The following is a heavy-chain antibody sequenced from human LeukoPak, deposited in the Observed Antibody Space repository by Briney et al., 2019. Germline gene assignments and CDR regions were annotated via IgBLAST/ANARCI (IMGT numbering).Heavy chain of an antibody. J-gene: IGHJ4*02. D-gene: IGHD1-26*01. CDR3: ARDLTVGATVRYFDC. CDR1: GFTFSSYS. Sequence: PGGSLRLSCAASGFTFSSYSMNWVRQAPGKGLEWVSSISSSSSYIYYADSVKGRFTISRDNAKNSLYLQMNSLRAEDTAVYYCARDLTVGATVRYFDCWGQGTLVTVSS. V-gene: IGHV3-21*01. CDR2: ISSSSSYI.